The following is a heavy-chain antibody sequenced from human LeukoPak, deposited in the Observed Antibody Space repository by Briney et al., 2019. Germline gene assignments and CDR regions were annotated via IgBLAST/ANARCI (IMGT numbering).Heavy chain of an antibody. CDR1: GGSLSGHF. Sequence: SDTLSFTCTVSGGSLSGHFWSWFRRPPGKGLEKIGYIHSSGSTNYNPSYKSRVTVSLEMSKNQFSLSLSSVTAADTAVYYCARDPGDTDWYNFDFWGQGILVTVSS. CDR2: IHSSGST. CDR3: ARDPGDTDWYNFDF. J-gene: IGHJ4*02. D-gene: IGHD3-9*01. V-gene: IGHV4-59*11.